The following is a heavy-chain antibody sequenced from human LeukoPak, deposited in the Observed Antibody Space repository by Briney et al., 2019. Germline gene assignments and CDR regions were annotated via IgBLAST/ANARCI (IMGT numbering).Heavy chain of an antibody. V-gene: IGHV4-31*03. J-gene: IGHJ4*01. D-gene: IGHD6-19*01. CDR2: IYYSGST. CDR1: GGSISSGGDY. Sequence: SETLSHTCTVSGGSISSGGDYWIWIRQHPGKGPEWIGYIYYSGSTYYNPSLKSRLSISVDTSKNQFSMTLSSVTAADTAVYYCARYTSGQSSTYYFDYCGHGTLVTVSS. CDR3: ARYTSGQSSTYYFDY.